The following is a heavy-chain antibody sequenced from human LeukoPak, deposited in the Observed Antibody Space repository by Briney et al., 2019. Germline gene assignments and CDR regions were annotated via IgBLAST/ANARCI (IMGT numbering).Heavy chain of an antibody. D-gene: IGHD1-14*01. J-gene: IGHJ3*02. Sequence: GRSLRLSCAASGLTFSSYGMHWVRQAPGKGLEWVAVISYDGSNKYYADSVKGRFTISRDNSKNTLYLQRNSLRAEAAAVYYCAKESALTNAFDIWGQGTMVTVSS. CDR2: ISYDGSNK. CDR3: AKESALTNAFDI. V-gene: IGHV3-30*18. CDR1: GLTFSSYG.